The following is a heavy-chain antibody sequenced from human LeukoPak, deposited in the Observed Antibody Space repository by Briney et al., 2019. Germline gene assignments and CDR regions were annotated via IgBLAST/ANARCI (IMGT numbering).Heavy chain of an antibody. D-gene: IGHD3-10*01. CDR3: ARGRITVARGIIEWFDP. J-gene: IGHJ5*02. V-gene: IGHV4-61*01. CDR2: IYYMGGT. CDR1: GCSVSSESYY. Sequence: SETLSLTCTVSGCSVSSESYYWSWIRQSPGKGVEWVGYIYYMGGTNYNPSLRSRVTISVDTSKNQFSLKLSSVTAADTAVYYCARGRITVARGIIEWFDPWGQGTLVTVSS.